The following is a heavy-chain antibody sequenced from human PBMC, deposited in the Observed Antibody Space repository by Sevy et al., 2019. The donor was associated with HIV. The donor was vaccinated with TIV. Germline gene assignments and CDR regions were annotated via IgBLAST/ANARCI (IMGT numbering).Heavy chain of an antibody. CDR3: ARTVGLRLGELSFDY. CDR2: ISYDGSNK. CDR1: GFTFSSYA. V-gene: IGHV3-30-3*01. D-gene: IGHD3-16*02. J-gene: IGHJ4*02. Sequence: GGSLRLSCAASGFTFSSYAMHWVRQAPGKGLEWVAVISYDGSNKYYADSVKGRFTISRDNSKNTLYLQMNSLRAEDTAVYCCARTVGLRLGELSFDYWGQGTLVTVSS.